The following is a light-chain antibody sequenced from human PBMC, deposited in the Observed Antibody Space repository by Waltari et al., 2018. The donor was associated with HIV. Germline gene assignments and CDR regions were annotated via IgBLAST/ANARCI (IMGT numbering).Light chain of an antibody. J-gene: IGKJ1*01. V-gene: IGKV1-5*03. CDR2: KAS. CDR3: QQYDSFPWT. Sequence: DVQMTQSPSTLSASIRDRVTITCRASQSIRTWLAWYQQKPGKAPKLLIYKASSLQSGVPLRFSGTGSGTEFTLTISSLQPDDVATYHCQQYDSFPWTFGQGTKVEVK. CDR1: QSIRTW.